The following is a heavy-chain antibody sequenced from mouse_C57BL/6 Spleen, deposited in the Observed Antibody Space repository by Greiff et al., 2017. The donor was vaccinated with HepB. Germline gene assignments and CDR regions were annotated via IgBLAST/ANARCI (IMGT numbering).Heavy chain of an antibody. CDR3: ARRRTTVGAMDY. CDR2: ISSDSSTI. D-gene: IGHD1-1*01. Sequence: EVKLQESGGGLVKPGGSLKLSCAASGFTFSDYGMHWVRQAPEKGLEWVAYISSDSSTIYYADTVKGRFTISRDNAKNTLFLQMTSLRSEDTAMYYCARRRTTVGAMDYWGQGTSVTVSS. J-gene: IGHJ4*01. CDR1: GFTFSDYG. V-gene: IGHV5-17*01.